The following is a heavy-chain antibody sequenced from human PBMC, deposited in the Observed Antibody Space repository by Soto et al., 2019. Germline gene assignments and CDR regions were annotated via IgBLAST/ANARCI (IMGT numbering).Heavy chain of an antibody. CDR2: IYDSGTT. CDR1: GGSISSGGFH. Sequence: SETLSLTCTVSGGSISSGGFHWSWIRQHPGKGLEWIGYIYDSGTTYNNPSLKSRVTISVDTSKNQFSPKLSSVTAADTAVYYCARGRYCSGGSCTKGPNWFDPWGQGTLVTVSS. D-gene: IGHD2-15*01. V-gene: IGHV4-31*03. J-gene: IGHJ5*02. CDR3: ARGRYCSGGSCTKGPNWFDP.